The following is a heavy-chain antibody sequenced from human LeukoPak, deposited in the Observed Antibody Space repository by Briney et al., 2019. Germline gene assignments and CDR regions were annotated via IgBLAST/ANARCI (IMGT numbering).Heavy chain of an antibody. CDR3: ARDLIAAAGTRGNFWFDP. Sequence: GSSVKVSCKASGGTFSSYAISWVRQAPGQGLEWMGGLIPIFGTANYAQKFQGRVTITTDESTSTAYMELSSLRSEDTAVYYCARDLIAAAGTRGNFWFDPWGQGTLVTVSS. J-gene: IGHJ5*02. CDR1: GGTFSSYA. CDR2: LIPIFGTA. V-gene: IGHV1-69*05. D-gene: IGHD6-13*01.